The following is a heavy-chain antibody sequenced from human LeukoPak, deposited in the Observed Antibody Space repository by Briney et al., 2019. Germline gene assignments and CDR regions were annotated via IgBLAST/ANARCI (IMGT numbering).Heavy chain of an antibody. CDR3: ARDMGDIVVVPAASGY. V-gene: IGHV1-18*04. CDR1: GYTFTSYG. J-gene: IGHJ4*02. CDR2: TSAYNGNT. Sequence: GASVKVSCKASGYTFTSYGISWVRQAPGQGLEWMGWTSAYNGNTNYAQKLQGRVTMTTDTSTSTAYMELRSLRSDDTAVYYCARDMGDIVVVPAASGYWGQGTLVTVSS. D-gene: IGHD2-2*01.